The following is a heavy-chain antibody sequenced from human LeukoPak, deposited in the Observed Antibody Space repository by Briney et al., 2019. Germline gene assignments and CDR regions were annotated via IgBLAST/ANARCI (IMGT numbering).Heavy chain of an antibody. J-gene: IGHJ5*02. V-gene: IGHV5-51*01. Sequence: GESLKISCQGSGYSFSHHWIAWVRKTPGKGLEWMAMMYPGDSDTRYSPSFQGQVTISVDKSISTAYLQWNSLKASDTGMYYCARRDTSGSLFWFDPWGQGTLVTVSS. CDR2: MYPGDSDT. D-gene: IGHD3-10*01. CDR1: GYSFSHHW. CDR3: ARRDTSGSLFWFDP.